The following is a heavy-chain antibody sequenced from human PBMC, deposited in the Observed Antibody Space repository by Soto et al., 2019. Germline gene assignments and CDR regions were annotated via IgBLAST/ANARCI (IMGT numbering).Heavy chain of an antibody. V-gene: IGHV1-69*13. J-gene: IGHJ6*02. Sequence: GASVKVSCKASGGTFSSYAISWVRQAPGRGLEWMGGIIPIFGTANYAQKFQGRVTITADESTSTAYMELSSLRSEDTAVYYCARIAARPDYYYYGMDVWGQGTTVTVSS. CDR2: IIPIFGTA. CDR1: GGTFSSYA. D-gene: IGHD6-6*01. CDR3: ARIAARPDYYYYGMDV.